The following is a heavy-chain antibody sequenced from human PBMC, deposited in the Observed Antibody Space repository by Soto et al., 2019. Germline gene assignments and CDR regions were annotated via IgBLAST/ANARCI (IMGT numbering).Heavy chain of an antibody. Sequence: ASVKVSCKASGYTFTGYHMHWVRQAPGQGLEWMGWINPNCGGTNYAQKFQGWVTMTRDTSISTAYMELSRLRSDDTAVYYCARAPFYYDYIWGSADAFDIWGQGTMVTVSS. D-gene: IGHD3-16*01. CDR3: ARAPFYYDYIWGSADAFDI. J-gene: IGHJ3*02. CDR1: GYTFTGYH. CDR2: INPNCGGT. V-gene: IGHV1-2*04.